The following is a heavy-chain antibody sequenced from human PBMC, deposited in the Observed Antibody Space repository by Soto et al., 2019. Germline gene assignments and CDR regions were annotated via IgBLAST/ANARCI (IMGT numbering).Heavy chain of an antibody. CDR2: IYYSGST. Sequence: SETLSLTCTVSGGSVSSGSYYWSWIRQPPGKGLEWIGYIYYSGSTNYNPSLKSRVTISVDTSKNQFSLKLSSVTAADTAVYYCASGYSSGWYFSYYYGMDVWGQGTTVTGSS. V-gene: IGHV4-61*01. CDR1: GGSVSSGSYY. D-gene: IGHD6-19*01. CDR3: ASGYSSGWYFSYYYGMDV. J-gene: IGHJ6*02.